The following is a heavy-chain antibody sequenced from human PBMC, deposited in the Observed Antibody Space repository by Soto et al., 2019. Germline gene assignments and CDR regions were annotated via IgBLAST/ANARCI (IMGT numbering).Heavy chain of an antibody. CDR2: IIPIFGTA. Sequence: QVQLVQSGAEVKKPGSSVKVSCKASGGTFSSYAISWVRQAPGQGLEWMGGIIPIFGTANYAQKFQGRVTVTADESTSTAYMELSSLRSEDKAVYYCARDSKIAAAWSGWYAGGYYYGMDGWGQGTTVTVSS. D-gene: IGHD6-19*01. V-gene: IGHV1-69*01. J-gene: IGHJ6*02. CDR1: GGTFSSYA. CDR3: ARDSKIAAAWSGWYAGGYYYGMDG.